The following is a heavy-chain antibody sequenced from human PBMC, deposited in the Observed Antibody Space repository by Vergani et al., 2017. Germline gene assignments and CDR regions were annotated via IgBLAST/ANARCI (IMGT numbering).Heavy chain of an antibody. J-gene: IGHJ6*03. V-gene: IGHV5-51*03. CDR1: GYSFTSYW. CDR2: IYPGDSDT. CDR3: ARGVVPAARDYYYYYMVV. D-gene: IGHD2-2*01. Sequence: EVQLVQSGAEVKKPGESLKISCKGSGYSFTSYWIGWVRQMPGKGLEWMGIIYPGDSDTRYSPSFQGQVTISADKSISTAYLQWSSLKASDTAMYYCARGVVPAARDYYYYYMVVWGKGTTVTVSS.